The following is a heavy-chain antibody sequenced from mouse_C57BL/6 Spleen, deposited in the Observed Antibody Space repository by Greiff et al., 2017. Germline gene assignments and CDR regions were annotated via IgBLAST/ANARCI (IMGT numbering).Heavy chain of an antibody. CDR2: INPSSGYT. J-gene: IGHJ4*01. Sequence: VKLLQSGAELARPGASVKMSCKASGYTFTSYTMHWVNQRPGQGLEWIGYINPSSGYTKYNQKFKDKATLTADNSSSTAYMQLSSLTSEDSAVYYCAREIGGWGQGTSVTVSS. D-gene: IGHD2-14*01. CDR3: AREIGG. CDR1: GYTFTSYT. V-gene: IGHV1-4*01.